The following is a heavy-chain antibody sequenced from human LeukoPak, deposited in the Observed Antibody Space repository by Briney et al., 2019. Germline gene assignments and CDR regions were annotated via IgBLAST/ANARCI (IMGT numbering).Heavy chain of an antibody. J-gene: IGHJ4*02. Sequence: GGSLRLSCAASGFTFSSYRMNWVRQAPGKGLEWVSYISSSSSTIYYADSVKGRFTISRDNAKNSLYLQMNSLRAEDTAVYYCARDRRSLEWLPRGDFDYWGQGTLVTVSS. CDR1: GFTFSSYR. CDR3: ARDRRSLEWLPRGDFDY. D-gene: IGHD3-3*01. V-gene: IGHV3-48*01. CDR2: ISSSSSTI.